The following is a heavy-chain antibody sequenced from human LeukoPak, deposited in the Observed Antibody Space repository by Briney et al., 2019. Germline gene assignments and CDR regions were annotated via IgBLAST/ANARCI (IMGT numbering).Heavy chain of an antibody. CDR2: ISTSGDST. D-gene: IGHD3-22*01. Sequence: PGGSLRLSCAASGFTFSTYSMSWVRQAPGKGLEWVSAISTSGDSTYYTDSVKGRFTISRDNSKNTLYLQMNSLRAEDTAVYYCATYYDSSGYYSSVFDYWGQGTLVTVSS. CDR3: ATYYDSSGYYSSVFDY. V-gene: IGHV3-23*01. CDR1: GFTFSTYS. J-gene: IGHJ4*02.